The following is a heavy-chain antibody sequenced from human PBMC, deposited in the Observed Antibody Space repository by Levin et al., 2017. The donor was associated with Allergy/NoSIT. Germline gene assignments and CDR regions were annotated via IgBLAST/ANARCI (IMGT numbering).Heavy chain of an antibody. CDR2: INHSGSA. Sequence: SETLSLTCAVYDGSFSGSYWSWIRQPPGKGLEWVGEINHSGSANYNPSLKSRVTISVDTSKNQFSLKLSSVTAADTAVYFCATGRYNSGSSNRDFDYWGQGTLVTVSS. V-gene: IGHV4-34*01. D-gene: IGHD2-2*01. CDR3: ATGRYNSGSSNRDFDY. J-gene: IGHJ4*02. CDR1: DGSFSGSY.